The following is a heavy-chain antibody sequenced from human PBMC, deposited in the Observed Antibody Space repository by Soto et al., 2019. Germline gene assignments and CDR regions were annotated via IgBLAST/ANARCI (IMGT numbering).Heavy chain of an antibody. J-gene: IGHJ4*02. CDR2: ISSSSSTI. CDR3: ARHTPAISISDH. V-gene: IGHV3-48*01. Sequence: GGSLRLSCAASGFPFSNFSMSWVRQAPGKGLEWVSYISSSSSTIYYADSVKGPFTISRDNAKNSLYLQMNSLRAEDTAVYYCARHTPAISISDHWGQGTLVTVSS. CDR1: GFPFSNFS. D-gene: IGHD2-15*01.